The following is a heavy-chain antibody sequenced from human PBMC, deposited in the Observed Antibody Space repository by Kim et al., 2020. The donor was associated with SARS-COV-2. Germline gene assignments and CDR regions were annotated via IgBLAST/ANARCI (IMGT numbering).Heavy chain of an antibody. CDR2: ISSSGSST. CDR3: ARAFRTPEDYYFDY. Sequence: GGSLRLSCAPSEITFSGYEMNWVRQAPGKGLEWVSYISSSGSSTYYADSVKGRFTISRDNAKNSLYLQMNSLRAEDTAVYYCARAFRTPEDYYFDYWGQGTLVTVSS. CDR1: EITFSGYE. D-gene: IGHD2-15*01. V-gene: IGHV3-48*03. J-gene: IGHJ4*02.